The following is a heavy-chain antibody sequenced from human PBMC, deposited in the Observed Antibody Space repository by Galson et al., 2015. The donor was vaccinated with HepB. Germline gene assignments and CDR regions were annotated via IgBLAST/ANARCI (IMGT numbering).Heavy chain of an antibody. CDR2: ISAYNGNT. J-gene: IGHJ3*02. V-gene: IGHV1-18*01. Sequence: SVKVSCKASGYTFTSYGISWVRQAPGQGLEWMGWISAYNGNTNYAQKLQGRVTMTTDTSTSTAYMELRSLRSDDTAVYYCARDKARRRREDAFDIWGQGTMVTVSS. CDR3: ARDKARRRREDAFDI. CDR1: GYTFTSYG.